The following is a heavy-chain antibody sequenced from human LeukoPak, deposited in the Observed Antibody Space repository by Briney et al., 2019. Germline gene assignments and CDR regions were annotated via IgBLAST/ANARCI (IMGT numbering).Heavy chain of an antibody. CDR2: ICCRGSTT. Sequence: PVGALRLSCADSGFTFIDYYMSWFRQAPGKGLEWVSYICCRGSTTHYADSVKRPFIICRDNTKNSLYLQMNSLRVEDTAVYYCARDFRGYSGYHQGYWGQGTLVTDSS. D-gene: IGHD5-12*01. CDR1: GFTFIDYY. V-gene: IGHV3-11*04. CDR3: ARDFRGYSGYHQGY. J-gene: IGHJ4*02.